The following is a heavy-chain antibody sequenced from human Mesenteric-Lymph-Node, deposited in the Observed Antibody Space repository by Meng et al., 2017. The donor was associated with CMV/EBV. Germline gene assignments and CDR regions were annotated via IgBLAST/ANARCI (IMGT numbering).Heavy chain of an antibody. CDR1: GGVVISGSSD. CDR3: AKGGDWFDP. J-gene: IGHJ5*02. CDR2: IHYTGST. D-gene: IGHD3-16*01. Sequence: LTCTVAGGVVISGSSDWGWIRQPPGKGLEWIGYIHYTGSTYYNPSLQSRVTISVDTSKNQFSLKLRSLTVADTAVYYCAKGGDWFDPWGQGTLVTVSS. V-gene: IGHV4-31*02.